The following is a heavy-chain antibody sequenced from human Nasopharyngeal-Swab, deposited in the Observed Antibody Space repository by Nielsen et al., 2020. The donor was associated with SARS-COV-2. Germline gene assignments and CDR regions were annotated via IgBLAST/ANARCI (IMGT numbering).Heavy chain of an antibody. Sequence: VRQAPGKGLEWVAVISYDGSNKYYADSVKGRFTISRDNSKNTLYLQMNSLRAEDTAVYYCYGGYDAFDIWGQGTMVTVPS. V-gene: IGHV3-30*03. CDR3: YGGYDAFDI. D-gene: IGHD4-17*01. J-gene: IGHJ3*02. CDR2: ISYDGSNK.